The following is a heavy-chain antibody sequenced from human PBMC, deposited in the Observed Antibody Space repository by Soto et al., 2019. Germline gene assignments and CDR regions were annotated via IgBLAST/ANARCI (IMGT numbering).Heavy chain of an antibody. Sequence: GGSLRLSCAASGFTFDDYAMHWVRQAPGKGLEWVSGISWNSGSIGYADSVKGRFTISRDNAKNSLYLQMNSLRAEDTALYYCAKDRSGYSYGYGYDAFDIWGQGTIVTVS. CDR1: GFTFDDYA. V-gene: IGHV3-9*01. CDR2: ISWNSGSI. D-gene: IGHD5-18*01. J-gene: IGHJ3*02. CDR3: AKDRSGYSYGYGYDAFDI.